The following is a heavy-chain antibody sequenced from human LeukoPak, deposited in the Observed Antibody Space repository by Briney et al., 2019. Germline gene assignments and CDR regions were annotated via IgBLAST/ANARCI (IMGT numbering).Heavy chain of an antibody. D-gene: IGHD6-13*01. CDR1: GFTVSSNY. CDR3: ARDRGSWYVDY. CDR2: IKPDGSEK. J-gene: IGHJ4*02. Sequence: GSLRLSCAASGFTVSSNYMSWVRQAPGKGLEWVANIKPDGSEKWYVDSVKGRFTISRDNAKNSLSLQMNSLRAEDTAVYYCARDRGSWYVDYWGQGTLVTVSS. V-gene: IGHV3-7*01.